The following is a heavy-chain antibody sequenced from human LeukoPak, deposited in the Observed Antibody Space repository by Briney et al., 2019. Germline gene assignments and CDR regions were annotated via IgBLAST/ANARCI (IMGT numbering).Heavy chain of an antibody. Sequence: SETLSLTCTVSGGSISSSSYYWGWIRQPAGKGLEWIGRIYTSGSTNYNPSLKSRVTMSVDTSKNQFSLKLSSVTAADTAVYYCARETGSSWPFDPWGQGTLVTVSS. D-gene: IGHD6-13*01. CDR3: ARETGSSWPFDP. CDR2: IYTSGST. J-gene: IGHJ5*02. CDR1: GGSISSSSYY. V-gene: IGHV4-61*02.